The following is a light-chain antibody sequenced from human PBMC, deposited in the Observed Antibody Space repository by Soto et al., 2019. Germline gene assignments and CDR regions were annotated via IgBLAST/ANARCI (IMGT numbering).Light chain of an antibody. CDR2: DTS. Sequence: EIVMTQSPATLSVSPGESATLSCRASQSVSSNLAWYQQKPGQAPRLLLYDTSTRATAVPARFSGSGSGTEFTLTIDSLQSEDFAVYYCQHYNEWPPFTFGPGTKVDIK. J-gene: IGKJ3*01. CDR1: QSVSSN. V-gene: IGKV3-15*01. CDR3: QHYNEWPPFT.